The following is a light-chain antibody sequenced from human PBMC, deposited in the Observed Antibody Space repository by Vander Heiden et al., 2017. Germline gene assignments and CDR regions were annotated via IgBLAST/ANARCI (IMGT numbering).Light chain of an antibody. J-gene: IGKJ1*01. CDR3: QEYYNDGA. Sequence: IVMTQSPDSLAVSLGERATINCKSSQSVLHSPNNKNSLAWYQQKPGQPPKLLIYWASTRGSGVPDRFSGSGSGTDFTLTISSLQAEDVAIYYCQEYYNDGAFGQGTKVEIK. V-gene: IGKV4-1*01. CDR2: WAS. CDR1: QSVLHSPNNKNS.